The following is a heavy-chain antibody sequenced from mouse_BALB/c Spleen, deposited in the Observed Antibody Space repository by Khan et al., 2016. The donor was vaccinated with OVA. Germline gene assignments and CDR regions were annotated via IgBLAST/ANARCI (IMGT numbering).Heavy chain of an antibody. CDR2: IYPGSGNT. J-gene: IGHJ3*01. CDR1: GYTFTDYY. CDR3: ALTRIVSFAY. V-gene: IGHV1-77*01. Sequence: QVQLQQSGAELVRPGASVKLSCTASGYTFTDYYIHWVKQRTEQGLEWIGEIYPGSGNTYYKEKFQDKATMTADTSSSTAFLQLVRLTSAATSVFFCALTRIVSFAYWVQGTLVTVS. D-gene: IGHD2-12*01.